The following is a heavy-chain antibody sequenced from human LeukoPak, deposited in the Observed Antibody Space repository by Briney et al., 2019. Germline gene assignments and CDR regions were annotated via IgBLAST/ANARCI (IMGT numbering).Heavy chain of an antibody. D-gene: IGHD2-2*01. CDR2: IKQDGSKK. V-gene: IGHV3-7*03. J-gene: IGHJ6*02. CDR3: AKDMGRGGVPAASTYGMDV. CDR1: GFPFSSYW. Sequence: GGSLRLSCVASGFPFSSYWMTWVRQAPGKGLEWVANIKQDGSKKSYVDSVKGRFTISRDNAKNSLYLQMNSLRAEDTALYYCAKDMGRGGVPAASTYGMDVWGQGTTVTVSS.